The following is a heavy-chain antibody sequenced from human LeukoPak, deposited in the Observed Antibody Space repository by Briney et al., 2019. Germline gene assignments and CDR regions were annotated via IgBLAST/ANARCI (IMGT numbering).Heavy chain of an antibody. CDR3: AKAFRSGSSMYFFDY. V-gene: IGHV3-23*01. D-gene: IGHD6-19*01. J-gene: IGHJ4*02. Sequence: GGSLRLSCAASGFTFSNYAMSWVRQAPGKGLEWVPTFSDSGFNTYHADSVKGRFTISRVSSKNTLYLQMNSLRAEDTAIYYCAKAFRSGSSMYFFDYWGQGTLVTVSS. CDR2: FSDSGFNT. CDR1: GFTFSNYA.